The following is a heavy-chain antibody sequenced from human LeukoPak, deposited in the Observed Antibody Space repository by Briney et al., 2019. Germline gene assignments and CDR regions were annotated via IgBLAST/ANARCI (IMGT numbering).Heavy chain of an antibody. V-gene: IGHV3-23*01. CDR2: ISGSGGGT. J-gene: IGHJ4*02. Sequence: PGGSLRLSCAASGFTFSTYALSWVRQAPGKGLEWVSGISGSGGGTYYADSVEGRFTISRDNSKNTLYLQMDSLRAEDTAVYYCAQRSGWYYFDYWGQGTLVTVSS. CDR1: GFTFSTYA. D-gene: IGHD6-19*01. CDR3: AQRSGWYYFDY.